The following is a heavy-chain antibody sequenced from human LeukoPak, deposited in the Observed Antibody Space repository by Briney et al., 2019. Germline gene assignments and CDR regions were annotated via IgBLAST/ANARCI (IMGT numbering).Heavy chain of an antibody. CDR3: AREKVGATVFDY. CDR1: GYTFTSYY. CDR2: IDPNSGGT. Sequence: ASVKVSCKASGYTFTSYYMHWVRQAPGQGLEWMGWIDPNSGGTNYAQKFQGGVTMTRDTSISTAYMELSRLRSDDTAVYYCAREKVGATVFDYWGQGTLVTVSS. J-gene: IGHJ4*02. D-gene: IGHD1-26*01. V-gene: IGHV1-2*02.